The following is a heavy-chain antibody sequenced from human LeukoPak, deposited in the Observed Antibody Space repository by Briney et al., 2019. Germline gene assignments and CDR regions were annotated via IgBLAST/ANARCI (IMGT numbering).Heavy chain of an antibody. CDR1: GGSISSSNW. CDR2: IYHSGST. Sequence: TSETLSLTCAVSGGSISSSNWWSWVRQPPGKGLEWIGEIYHSGSTNYNPSLKSRVTISVDKSKNQFSLKLSSVTAADTAVYYCARAGYNGNWFDPWGQGTLVTVSS. D-gene: IGHD1-14*01. V-gene: IGHV4-4*02. CDR3: ARAGYNGNWFDP. J-gene: IGHJ5*02.